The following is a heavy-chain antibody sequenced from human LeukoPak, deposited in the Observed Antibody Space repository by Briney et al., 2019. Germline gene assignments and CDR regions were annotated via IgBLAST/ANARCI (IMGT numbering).Heavy chain of an antibody. D-gene: IGHD2-15*01. CDR2: ISNNGGYT. CDR3: AKQLGYCSDGSCYFPY. V-gene: IGHV3-23*01. J-gene: IGHJ4*02. Sequence: GGSLRLSCAASGFTFSSSAMSWVRQAPGEGLEWVSAISNNGGYTYYADSVQGRFTISRDNSKSTLYLQMNSLRAEDTAVYYCAKQLGYCSDGSCYFPYWGQGTLVTVSS. CDR1: GFTFSSSA.